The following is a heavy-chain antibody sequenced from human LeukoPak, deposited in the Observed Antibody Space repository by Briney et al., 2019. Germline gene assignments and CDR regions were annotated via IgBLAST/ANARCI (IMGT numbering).Heavy chain of an antibody. D-gene: IGHD4-11*01. V-gene: IGHV1-18*01. J-gene: IGHJ4*02. Sequence: ASVKVSCKASGYALSNYGISWVRQAPGQGLEWMGWISAYTGDTKYAHNFQGRVTMTTDIATSTAHMELKSLRPDYTALYYCVRRQDTVSLDYWGQGTLVTVSS. CDR1: GYALSNYG. CDR3: VRRQDTVSLDY. CDR2: ISAYTGDT.